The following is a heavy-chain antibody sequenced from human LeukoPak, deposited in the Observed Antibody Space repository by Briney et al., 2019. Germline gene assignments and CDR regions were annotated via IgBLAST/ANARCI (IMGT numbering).Heavy chain of an antibody. CDR1: GFTFSIYA. V-gene: IGHV3-23*01. CDR3: ASGPSGSSR. Sequence: GGSLRLSCAASGFTFSIYAMSWVRQAPGKGLEWVSTISGSGVSTYYTDSVKGRFTISRDNSENTLYLQMNSLRAEDTAVYYCASGPSGSSRWGQGTLVTVSS. D-gene: IGHD1-26*01. J-gene: IGHJ4*02. CDR2: ISGSGVST.